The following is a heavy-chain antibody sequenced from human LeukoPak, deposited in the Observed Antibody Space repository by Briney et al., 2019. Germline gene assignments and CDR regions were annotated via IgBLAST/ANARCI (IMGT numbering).Heavy chain of an antibody. CDR1: GSSFTSYW. D-gene: IGHD6-13*01. V-gene: IGHV5-51*01. CDR2: IYPGDSDT. Sequence: GESLKISCQGSGSSFTSYWIGWVRQMPGKGLEWMGIIYPGDSDTRYSPSFQGQVTISADKSISTAYLQWSSLKASDTAMYYCATTKYSSSWYDRGNYYYYMDVWGKGTTVTVSS. CDR3: ATTKYSSSWYDRGNYYYYMDV. J-gene: IGHJ6*03.